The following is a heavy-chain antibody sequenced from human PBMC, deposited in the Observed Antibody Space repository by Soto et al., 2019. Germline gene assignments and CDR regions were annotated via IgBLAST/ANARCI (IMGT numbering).Heavy chain of an antibody. CDR2: INPNSGGT. J-gene: IGHJ4*02. CDR3: ARGRDYYDSSGGARNDFDY. Sequence: VASVKVSCKASGYAFTGYYMHWVRQAPGKGLEWMGWINPNSGGTNYAQKFQGRVTMTRDTSISTAYMELSRLRSDDTAVYYCARGRDYYDSSGGARNDFDYWGQGTLVTVSS. CDR1: GYAFTGYY. D-gene: IGHD3-22*01. V-gene: IGHV1-2*02.